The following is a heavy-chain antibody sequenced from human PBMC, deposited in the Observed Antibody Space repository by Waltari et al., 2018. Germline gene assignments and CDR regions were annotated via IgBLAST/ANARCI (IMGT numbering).Heavy chain of an antibody. CDR3: ARHTSWSFDY. V-gene: IGHV3-7*01. D-gene: IGHD2-2*01. Sequence: EVQLVESGGGLVQPGESLRLSCAASGFTFSTYWLTWVRQVPGKGREGVANINEDERTKHYVDAVKGRFTISRDNTKNSLYLQMTNLRAEDTAVYYCARHTSWSFDYWGQGSLVTVSS. CDR1: GFTFSTYW. CDR2: INEDERTK. J-gene: IGHJ4*02.